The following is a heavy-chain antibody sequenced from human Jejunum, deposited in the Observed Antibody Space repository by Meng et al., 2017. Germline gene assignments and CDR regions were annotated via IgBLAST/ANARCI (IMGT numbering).Heavy chain of an antibody. V-gene: IGHV4-30-2*01. CDR3: ARMDSAFHYFDY. J-gene: IGHJ4*02. D-gene: IGHD2-2*03. Sequence: QLQLQQSGSGLVKPSQTLSLTCAVSGGSINSDGYTWSWIRQPPGKGLEWIGYIYHTGSPYYNPSLKSRLTISVDRSKNQFSLKLSSVTAADTAVYYCARMDSAFHYFDYWGQGTLVTVSS. CDR1: GGSINSDGYT. CDR2: IYHTGSP.